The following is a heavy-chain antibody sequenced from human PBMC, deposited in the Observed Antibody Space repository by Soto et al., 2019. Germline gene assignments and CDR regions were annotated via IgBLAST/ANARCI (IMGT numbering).Heavy chain of an antibody. V-gene: IGHV1-18*04. D-gene: IGHD3-22*01. CDR2: ISAYNGNT. CDR1: GYTFTSYG. CDR3: ARDRPYYDSSGYSPFDY. J-gene: IGHJ4*02. Sequence: ASVKVSCKASGYTFTSYGISWARQAPGQGLEWMGWISAYNGNTNYAQKLQGRVTMTTDTSTSTAYMELRSLRSDDTAVYYCARDRPYYDSSGYSPFDYWGQGTLVTVSS.